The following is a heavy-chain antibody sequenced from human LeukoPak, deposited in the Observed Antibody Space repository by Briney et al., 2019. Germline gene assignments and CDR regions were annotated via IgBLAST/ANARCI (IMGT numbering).Heavy chain of an antibody. CDR3: ARVSLINWYFDY. D-gene: IGHD1-20*01. V-gene: IGHV4-4*07. CDR2: IYTSGST. J-gene: IGHJ4*02. Sequence: SETLSLTCTVSGGSISSYYWSWIRQPAGKGLEWIGRIYTSGSTNYNPPLKSRVTMSVDTSKNQFSLKLSSVTAADTAVYYCARVSLINWYFDYWGQGTLVTVSS. CDR1: GGSISSYY.